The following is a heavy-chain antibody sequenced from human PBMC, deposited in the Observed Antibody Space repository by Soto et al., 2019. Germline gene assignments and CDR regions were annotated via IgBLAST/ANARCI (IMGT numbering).Heavy chain of an antibody. Sequence: EVQLVESGGGLVQPGGSLRLSCAASGFTFSSYSMNWFRQAPGKGLEWVSYISSSSSTIYYADSVKGRFTISRDNAKNSLYLQMNSLRAEDTAVYYCARGWVYNWNPLPIRLPEGSMDVWGKGTTVTVSS. CDR2: ISSSSSTI. CDR3: ARGWVYNWNPLPIRLPEGSMDV. CDR1: GFTFSSYS. V-gene: IGHV3-48*01. D-gene: IGHD1-20*01. J-gene: IGHJ6*04.